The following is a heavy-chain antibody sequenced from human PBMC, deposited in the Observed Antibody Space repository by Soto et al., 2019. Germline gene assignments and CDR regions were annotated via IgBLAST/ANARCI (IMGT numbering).Heavy chain of an antibody. J-gene: IGHJ4*02. CDR2: IIPILGIA. V-gene: IGHV1-69*04. D-gene: IGHD6-19*01. Sequence: SVKVSCKASGGTFSSYTISWVRQAPGQGLEWMGRIIPILGIANYAQKFQGRVTITADKSTSTAYMELSSLRSEDTAVYYCVREQWLVPIYDYWGRGTLVTVSS. CDR3: VREQWLVPIYDY. CDR1: GGTFSSYT.